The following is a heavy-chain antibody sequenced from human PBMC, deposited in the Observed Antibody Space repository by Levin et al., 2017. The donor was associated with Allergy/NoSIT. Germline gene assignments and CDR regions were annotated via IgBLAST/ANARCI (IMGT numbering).Heavy chain of an antibody. J-gene: IGHJ3*02. CDR3: ARYTSSWSLSAFDI. CDR1: GGSFSDYY. CDR2: INHSGSP. D-gene: IGHD6-13*01. Sequence: SPTLSLTCTVYGGSFSDYYWSWIRQPPGKGLEWIGEINHSGSPNYNPSLKSRVTMSVDTTRNQFSLKLTSVTAADTAVYYCARYTSSWSLSAFDIWGQGTLVTVSS. V-gene: IGHV4-34*01.